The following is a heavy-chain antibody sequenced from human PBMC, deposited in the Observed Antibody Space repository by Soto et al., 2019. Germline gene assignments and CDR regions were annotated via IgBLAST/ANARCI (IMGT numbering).Heavy chain of an antibody. D-gene: IGHD2-21*02. Sequence: QVQLVQSGAEEKKPGASVKGSCKASGYTFTSYAMHWVRQAPGQRLEWMGWINAGNGNTKYSQKFQGRVTITRDTSASTAYMELSSVRSEDTAVYYCARSIVVVTALDYWGQGTLVTVSS. CDR3: ARSIVVVTALDY. J-gene: IGHJ4*02. CDR1: GYTFTSYA. CDR2: INAGNGNT. V-gene: IGHV1-3*05.